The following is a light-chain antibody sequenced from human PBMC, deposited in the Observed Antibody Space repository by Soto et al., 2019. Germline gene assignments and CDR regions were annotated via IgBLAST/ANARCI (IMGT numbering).Light chain of an antibody. CDR3: SSYTRGRFPVV. CDR2: DVN. J-gene: IGLJ2*01. V-gene: IGLV2-14*01. Sequence: QSALTQPASVSGSPGQSITISCTGTSSDVGGYNYVSWYQQHPGKAPKLMIYDVNNRPSGVSDRFSGSQSGNTASLTISGLQAEDEAVYYCSSYTRGRFPVVIGGGTKLTGL. CDR1: SSDVGGYNY.